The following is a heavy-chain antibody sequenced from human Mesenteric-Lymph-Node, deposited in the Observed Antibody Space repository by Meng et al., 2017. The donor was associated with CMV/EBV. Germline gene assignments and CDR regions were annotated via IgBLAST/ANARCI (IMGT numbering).Heavy chain of an antibody. D-gene: IGHD4-23*01. CDR1: GFTFSSYA. V-gene: IGHV3-23*01. CDR3: AKDYYGGNSYYYYGMDV. Sequence: GGSLRLSCAASGFTFSSYAMSWVRQAPGKGLEWVSAISGSGGSTYYADSVKGRFTISRDNSKNTLYLQMNSLRAEDTAVYYCAKDYYGGNSYYYYGMDVWGQGTTVTVSS. CDR2: ISGSGGST. J-gene: IGHJ6*02.